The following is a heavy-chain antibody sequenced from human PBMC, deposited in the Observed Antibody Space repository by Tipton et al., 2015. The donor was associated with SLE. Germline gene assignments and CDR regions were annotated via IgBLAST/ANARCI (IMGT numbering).Heavy chain of an antibody. CDR2: ISISATST. D-gene: IGHD5-18*01. V-gene: IGHV3-48*03. CDR3: AKVTDTAMIYDAFDI. J-gene: IGHJ3*02. Sequence: SLRLSCVVSGFTFSHYEMNWVRQAPGGGLGWVSYISISATSTQYADSVKGRFTISRDNSKNTLYLQMNSLRAEDTALYYCAKVTDTAMIYDAFDIWGQGTMVTVSS. CDR1: GFTFSHYE.